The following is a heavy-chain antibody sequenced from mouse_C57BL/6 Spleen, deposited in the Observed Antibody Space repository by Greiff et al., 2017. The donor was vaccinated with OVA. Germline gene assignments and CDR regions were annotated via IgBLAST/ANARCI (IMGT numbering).Heavy chain of an antibody. CDR2: IDPETGGT. D-gene: IGHD2-12*01. CDR3: TRERAYYMFAY. V-gene: IGHV1-15*01. J-gene: IGHJ3*01. CDR1: GYTFTDYE. Sequence: VQLRQSGAELVRPGASVTLSCKASGYTFTDYEMHWVKQTPVHGLEWIGAIDPETGGTAYNQKFKGKAILTADKSSSTAYMELRSLTSEDSAVYYCTRERAYYMFAYWGQGTLVTVSA.